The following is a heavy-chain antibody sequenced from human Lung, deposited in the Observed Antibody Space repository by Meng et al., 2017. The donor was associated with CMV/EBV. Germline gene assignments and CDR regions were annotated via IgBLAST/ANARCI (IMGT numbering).Heavy chain of an antibody. CDR3: AHARYSSFYYFNY. V-gene: IGHV2-5*01. Sequence: SGPTLAKLTQIFTLTCTFSGLPRSISRLAVGWIRQPPGKALECLGIIHWNDDKRYSPSRKSRLTITKDTSKNQVVLTMTNMDPADTDTYYCAHARYSSFYYFNYWGQGTLVTVSS. CDR2: IHWNDDK. D-gene: IGHD6-13*01. J-gene: IGHJ4*02. CDR1: GLPRSISRLA.